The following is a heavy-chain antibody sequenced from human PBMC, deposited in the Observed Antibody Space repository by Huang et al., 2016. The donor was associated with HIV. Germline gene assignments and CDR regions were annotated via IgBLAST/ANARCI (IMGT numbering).Heavy chain of an antibody. CDR1: GDSISGYY. CDR2: IHSTGNT. Sequence: QVQLQESGPGLVKPSETLSLTCTVSGDSISGYYWSWIRQPAGEGLEWIGHIHSTGNTNFNPSLRSRITMSVDTSKKQFSLKLDSGTAADTAVYYCARDNAYQGFFESWGQGTLVTV. V-gene: IGHV4-4*07. CDR3: ARDNAYQGFFES. J-gene: IGHJ4*02. D-gene: IGHD2-2*01.